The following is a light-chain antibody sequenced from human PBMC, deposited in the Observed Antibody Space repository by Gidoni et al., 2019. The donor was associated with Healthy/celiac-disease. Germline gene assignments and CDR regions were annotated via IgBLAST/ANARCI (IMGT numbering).Light chain of an antibody. CDR1: QSVSSY. V-gene: IGKV3-11*01. CDR2: DAS. CDR3: QQRSNWPPFIT. J-gene: IGKJ5*01. Sequence: EIVLTQSPATLSLSPGERATLSCRASQSVSSYLAWYQQKPGQAPRLFIYDASNRATGIPARFSGSGSGTDFTLTISSLEPEDFAVYYCQQRSNWPPFITFGQGTRLEIK.